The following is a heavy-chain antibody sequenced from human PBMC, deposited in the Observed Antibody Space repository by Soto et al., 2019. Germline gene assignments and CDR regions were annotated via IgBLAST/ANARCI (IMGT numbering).Heavy chain of an antibody. Sequence: EVQLVESGGGLVKPGGSLRLSCVASGFTFSSYSMHWVRQAPGKGLEWVSSISTSSSYIYYPDSVKGRFTISRDNAKSSRYLKRNSLRGEDTAVYYCARDGGKAAAGTIFWGQGTLVTVSS. V-gene: IGHV3-21*01. J-gene: IGHJ4*02. CDR3: ARDGGKAAAGTIF. CDR1: GFTFSSYS. CDR2: ISTSSSYI. D-gene: IGHD6-13*01.